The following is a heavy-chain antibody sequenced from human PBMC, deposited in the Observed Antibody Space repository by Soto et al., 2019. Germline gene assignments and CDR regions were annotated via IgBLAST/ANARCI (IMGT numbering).Heavy chain of an antibody. V-gene: IGHV3-15*01. CDR3: ITAPLR. Sequence: QLVESGGGFVKPGMSLRLPCAASGFTFSDAWMTWVRQAPGKGLERVGLIRSQGDGGTADYAPPVRGRFTISRDDAQNMVYLHMDNLQAEDTAVYYCITAPLRWGRGTLVTVSS. CDR1: GFTFSDAW. J-gene: IGHJ4*02. CDR2: IRSQGDGGTA.